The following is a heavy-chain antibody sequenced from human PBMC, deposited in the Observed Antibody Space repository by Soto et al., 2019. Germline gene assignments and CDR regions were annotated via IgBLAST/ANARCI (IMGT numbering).Heavy chain of an antibody. D-gene: IGHD5-12*01. CDR2: ISYDGSNK. Sequence: GGSLRLSCAASGFTFSSYAMHWVRQAPGKGLEWVAVISYDGSNKYYADSVKGRFTISRDNSKNTLYLQMNSLRAEDTAVYYCARGLDIVATTDYYYYGMDVWGQGTTVTVSS. CDR1: GFTFSSYA. V-gene: IGHV3-30-3*01. J-gene: IGHJ6*02. CDR3: ARGLDIVATTDYYYYGMDV.